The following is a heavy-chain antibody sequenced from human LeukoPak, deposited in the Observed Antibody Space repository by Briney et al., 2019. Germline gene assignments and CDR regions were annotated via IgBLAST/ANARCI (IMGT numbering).Heavy chain of an antibody. J-gene: IGHJ6*02. CDR3: ARDGGSGWYDYYYGMDV. Sequence: ASVTVSCTASGYTFTSYAMNWVRQAPGQGPEWMGWINTNTGNPTYAQGFTGRFVFSLDTSVSTAYLQISSLKAEDTAVYYCARDGGSGWYDYYYGMDVWGQGTTVTVSS. V-gene: IGHV7-4-1*02. CDR2: INTNTGNP. CDR1: GYTFTSYA. D-gene: IGHD6-19*01.